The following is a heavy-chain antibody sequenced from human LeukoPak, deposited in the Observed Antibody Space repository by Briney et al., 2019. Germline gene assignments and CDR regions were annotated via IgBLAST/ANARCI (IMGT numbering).Heavy chain of an antibody. V-gene: IGHV3-23*01. J-gene: IGHJ3*02. Sequence: SGGSLRLSCAVSGFTFSSYAMSWVRQAPGKGLEWVSAISGSGGSTYYADSVKGRFTISRDNSKNTLYLQMNSLRAEDTAVYYCAKDSGHIVVVTALDQFDAFDIWGQGTMVTVSS. CDR3: AKDSGHIVVVTALDQFDAFDI. CDR1: GFTFSSYA. D-gene: IGHD2-21*02. CDR2: ISGSGGST.